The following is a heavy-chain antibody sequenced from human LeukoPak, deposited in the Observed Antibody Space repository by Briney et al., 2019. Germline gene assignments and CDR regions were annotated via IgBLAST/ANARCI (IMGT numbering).Heavy chain of an antibody. V-gene: IGHV4-61*02. CDR3: ARGGWGHMDV. CDR2: IYTSGST. D-gene: IGHD1-26*01. J-gene: IGHJ6*03. Sequence: PSQTLSLTCTVSGNSISSGDYYWSWIRQPAGKGLEWIGRIYTSGSTNYNPSLKSRVTISVDTSKNQFSLKLSSVTAADTAVYYCARGGWGHMDVWGKGTTVTVSS. CDR1: GNSISSGDYY.